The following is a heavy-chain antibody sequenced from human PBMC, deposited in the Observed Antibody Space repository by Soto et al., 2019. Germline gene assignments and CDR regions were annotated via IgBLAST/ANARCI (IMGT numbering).Heavy chain of an antibody. Sequence: EVQLLESGGDLLKPGGSLRLSSAASGLTFSSYVMSWVRQAPEKGLEWVSTISGSGDSTYYADSVKGRFTISRDNSKNTLYLQMNSLRAEDTAVSYCAKSERFDPWGQGTLVTVSS. V-gene: IGHV3-23*01. CDR3: AKSERFDP. CDR1: GLTFSSYV. J-gene: IGHJ5*02. CDR2: ISGSGDST.